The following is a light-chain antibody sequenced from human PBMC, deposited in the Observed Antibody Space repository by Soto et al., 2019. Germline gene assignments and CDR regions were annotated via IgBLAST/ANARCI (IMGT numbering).Light chain of an antibody. CDR3: QQYGSSLYT. CDR1: QSVSSSY. J-gene: IGKJ5*01. Sequence: EIVLTQSPGTLSLSPGGRATLSCRASQSVSSSYLAWYQQKPGQAPRLLIYGASSRATGIPDRFSGSGSGKDFTLTISRLEPEDFAVYYCQQYGSSLYTFGQGTRLEIK. CDR2: GAS. V-gene: IGKV3-20*01.